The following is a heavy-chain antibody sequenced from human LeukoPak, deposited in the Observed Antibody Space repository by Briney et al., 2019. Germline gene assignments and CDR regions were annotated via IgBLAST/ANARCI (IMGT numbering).Heavy chain of an antibody. CDR3: ARDQVGATDYFDY. D-gene: IGHD1-26*01. Sequence: SQTLSLTCTVSGGSISSGSYYWSWIRQPAGKGLEWIGRIYTSGSTNYNPSLKSRVTISVDTSKNQFSLKLSSVTAADTAVYYCARDQVGATDYFDYWGQGTLVTVSS. J-gene: IGHJ4*02. CDR2: IYTSGST. V-gene: IGHV4-61*02. CDR1: GGSISSGSYY.